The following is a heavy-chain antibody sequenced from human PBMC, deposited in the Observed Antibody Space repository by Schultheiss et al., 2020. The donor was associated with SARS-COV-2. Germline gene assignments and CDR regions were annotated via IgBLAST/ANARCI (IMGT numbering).Heavy chain of an antibody. J-gene: IGHJ6*03. CDR1: GGSISSGGYY. CDR3: ARDLRVATIDYYYYMDV. D-gene: IGHD5-12*01. Sequence: SETLSLTCTVSGGSISSGGYYWSWIRQHPGKGLEWIGYIYYSGSTYYNPSLKSRVTISVDTSKNQFSLKLSSVTAADTAVYYCARDLRVATIDYYYYMDVWGKGTTVTVSS. CDR2: IYYSGST. V-gene: IGHV4-31*03.